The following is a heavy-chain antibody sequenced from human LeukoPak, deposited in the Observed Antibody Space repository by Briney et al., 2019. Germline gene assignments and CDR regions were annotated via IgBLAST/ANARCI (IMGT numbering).Heavy chain of an antibody. CDR3: ARSPFTMIVVVPDY. J-gene: IGHJ4*02. D-gene: IGHD3-22*01. CDR2: ISSSGSTI. Sequence: PGGSLRLSCAASGFTFSDYYMSWIRQAPGKGLEWVSYISSSGSTIYYADSVKGRFTISRDNAKNSLYLQMNSLRAEDTAVYYCARSPFTMIVVVPDYWGQGTLVTVSS. CDR1: GFTFSDYY. V-gene: IGHV3-11*01.